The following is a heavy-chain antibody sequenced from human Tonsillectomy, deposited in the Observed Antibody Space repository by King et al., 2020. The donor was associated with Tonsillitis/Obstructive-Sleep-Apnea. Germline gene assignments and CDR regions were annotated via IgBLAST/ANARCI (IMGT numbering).Heavy chain of an antibody. J-gene: IGHJ3*02. CDR1: GFTFDDYA. D-gene: IGHD2-2*01. CDR3: AKDMGRNIVVTPSDAFDI. Sequence: VQLVESGGGVVQPGGSLRLSCAASGFTFDDYAMHWVRQAPGKGLEWVSLISGDGGSTYYADSVKGRFTISRDNSKNSLYLQMNSLRTEDTALYYCAKDMGRNIVVTPSDAFDIWGQGTMVTVSS. CDR2: ISGDGGST. V-gene: IGHV3-43*02.